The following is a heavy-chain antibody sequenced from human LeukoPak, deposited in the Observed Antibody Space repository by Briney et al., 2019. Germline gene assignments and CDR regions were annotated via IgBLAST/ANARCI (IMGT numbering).Heavy chain of an antibody. V-gene: IGHV1-2*02. D-gene: IGHD2-21*02. CDR3: ARDLGPGGDEYYFDY. CDR2: INPNSGGT. J-gene: IGHJ4*02. Sequence: GASVKVSCKASGYTFTGYYMHWVRQAPGQGLEWMGWINPNSGGTNYAQKFQGRVTMTRDTSISTAYMELSRLRSDDTAVYYCARDLGPGGDEYYFDYWGPGTLVTVSS. CDR1: GYTFTGYY.